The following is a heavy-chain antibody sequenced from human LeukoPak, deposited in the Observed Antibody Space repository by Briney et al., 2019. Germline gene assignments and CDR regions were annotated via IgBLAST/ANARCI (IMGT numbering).Heavy chain of an antibody. CDR3: ARDRGVGDDWFDP. CDR2: INPNSGGT. D-gene: IGHD3-16*01. Sequence: ASVKVSCKASGYTFTGYYMHWVRQAPGQGLEWMGRINPNSGGTNYAQKFQDRVTMTRDTSINTAYMELSRLKSDDTAVYYCARDRGVGDDWFDPWGQETLVTVSS. V-gene: IGHV1-2*06. J-gene: IGHJ5*02. CDR1: GYTFTGYY.